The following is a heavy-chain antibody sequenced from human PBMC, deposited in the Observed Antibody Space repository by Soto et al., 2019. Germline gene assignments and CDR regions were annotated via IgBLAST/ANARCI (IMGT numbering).Heavy chain of an antibody. V-gene: IGHV3-23*01. J-gene: IGHJ4*02. Sequence: EVQLLESGGGLVQPGGSLRLSCAASGFTFSSYVMSWVRQAPGKGLEWVSAISGSGGSTYYADSVKGRFTISRDNSKNTLYLQMNSLRAEDTAVYYCAKDLRDYGDYFDYWGQGTLVTVSS. CDR1: GFTFSSYV. CDR2: ISGSGGST. CDR3: AKDLRDYGDYFDY. D-gene: IGHD4-17*01.